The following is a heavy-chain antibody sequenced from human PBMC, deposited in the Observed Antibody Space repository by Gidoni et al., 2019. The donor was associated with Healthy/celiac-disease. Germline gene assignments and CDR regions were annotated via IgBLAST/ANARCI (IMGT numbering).Heavy chain of an antibody. CDR1: GFTFSSYS. J-gene: IGHJ6*02. Sequence: EVQLVESGGGLVQPGGSLRLSCAASGFTFSSYSMNWVRQAPGKGLEWVSSISSSSSYIYYADSGKGRFTISRDNAKNSLYLQMNSLRAEDTAVYYCARDPEYSSSWGSGYYYYYYGMDVWGQGTTVTVSS. CDR3: ARDPEYSSSWGSGYYYYYYGMDV. CDR2: ISSSSSYI. V-gene: IGHV3-21*01. D-gene: IGHD6-6*01.